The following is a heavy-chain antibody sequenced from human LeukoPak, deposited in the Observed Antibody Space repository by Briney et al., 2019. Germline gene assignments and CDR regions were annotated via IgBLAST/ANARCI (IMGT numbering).Heavy chain of an antibody. CDR2: ISSSGSTI. J-gene: IGHJ5*02. V-gene: IGHV3-48*03. CDR1: GLTFSSYE. Sequence: GGSLRLSCAASGLTFSSYEMNWVRQAPGKGLEWVSYISSSGSTIYYADSVKGRFTISRDNAKKSLYLEMNNLRAEDTAVYYCATDGAGFDTWGQGVLVTVSS. CDR3: ATDGAGFDT.